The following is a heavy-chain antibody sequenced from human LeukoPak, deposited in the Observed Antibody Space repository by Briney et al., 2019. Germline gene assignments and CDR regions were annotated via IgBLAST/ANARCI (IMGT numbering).Heavy chain of an antibody. CDR1: GFTFRSYI. CDR2: IISRSSTI. Sequence: GGSLRLSCAASGFTFRSYIMNWVRQAPGEGLEGGSYIISRSSTIYYSHSVKGRFIRSRDNAKNSLYLPMNPLRADDNAVYYCASTGSTSCSTYFHYWGQGTLVTVSS. D-gene: IGHD2-2*01. V-gene: IGHV3-48*04. CDR3: ASTGSTSCSTYFHY. J-gene: IGHJ4*02.